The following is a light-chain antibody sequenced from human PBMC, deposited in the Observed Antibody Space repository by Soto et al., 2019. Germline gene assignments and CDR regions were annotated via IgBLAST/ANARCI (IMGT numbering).Light chain of an antibody. CDR2: KDS. CDR3: YSAADNNLGV. Sequence: SYELTQPSSVSVSPGQTARITCSGDVLAKKYARWFQQKAGQAPVLVIYKDSERPSGIPGRFSGSSSGTTVTLTISGAQVEDEDDYYCYSAADNNLGVFGGGTQLTVL. CDR1: VLAKKY. V-gene: IGLV3-27*01. J-gene: IGLJ2*01.